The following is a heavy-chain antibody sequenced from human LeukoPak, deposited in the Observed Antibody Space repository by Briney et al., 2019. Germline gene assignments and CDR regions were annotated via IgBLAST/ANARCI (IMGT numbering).Heavy chain of an antibody. D-gene: IGHD6-13*01. CDR1: GFTFSSYS. CDR3: ARDGLIGSWYASDY. Sequence: GGSLRLSCAASGFTFSSYSMSWVRQAPGKGLEWVSVIYSGGSTYYADSVKGRFTISRDNSKNTLYLQMNSLRADDTAVYYCARDGLIGSWYASDYWGQGTLVTVSS. CDR2: IYSGGST. V-gene: IGHV3-66*01. J-gene: IGHJ4*02.